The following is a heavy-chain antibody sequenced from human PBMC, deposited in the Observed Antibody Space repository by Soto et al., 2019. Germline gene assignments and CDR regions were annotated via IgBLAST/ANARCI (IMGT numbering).Heavy chain of an antibody. V-gene: IGHV3-11*01. CDR2: ISSSDSII. CDR3: ARDLGYYDSSGYFDY. Sequence: QVQLVESGGGLVKPGGSLRLSCAASGFTFSDSYMSWIRQAPGKGLEWVSYISSSDSIIYYSDSVKGRFIISRDNAKNSLYRQMNSLRAEDTAVYYCARDLGYYDSSGYFDYWGQGTLVTVSS. D-gene: IGHD3-22*01. J-gene: IGHJ4*02. CDR1: GFTFSDSY.